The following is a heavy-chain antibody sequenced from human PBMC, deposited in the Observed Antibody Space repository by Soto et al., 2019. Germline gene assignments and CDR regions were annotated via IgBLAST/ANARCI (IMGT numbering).Heavy chain of an antibody. CDR1: GFTFSGSA. V-gene: IGHV3-73*01. Sequence: GGSLRLSCAASGFTFSGSAMHWVRQASGKGLEWVGRIRSKANSYATAYAASVKGRFTISRDDSKNTAYLQMNSLKTEDTAVYYCTSYSATYYYDSSGYSGVNWGQGTLVTVSS. J-gene: IGHJ4*02. D-gene: IGHD3-22*01. CDR2: IRSKANSYAT. CDR3: TSYSATYYYDSSGYSGVN.